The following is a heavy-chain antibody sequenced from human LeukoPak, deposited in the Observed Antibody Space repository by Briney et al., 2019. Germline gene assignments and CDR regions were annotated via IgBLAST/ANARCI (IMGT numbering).Heavy chain of an antibody. CDR2: IGSSGGPR. Sequence: GGSLRLSCAASGFTFSSYEMDWVRRAPGKGLEWVSYIGSSGGPRYYADSVKGRFTSSRDNAKNSLYLQMNSLRVEDTAVYYCAREDGDAFDIWGQGTVVSASS. CDR1: GFTFSSYE. V-gene: IGHV3-48*03. CDR3: AREDGDAFDI. D-gene: IGHD5-24*01. J-gene: IGHJ3*02.